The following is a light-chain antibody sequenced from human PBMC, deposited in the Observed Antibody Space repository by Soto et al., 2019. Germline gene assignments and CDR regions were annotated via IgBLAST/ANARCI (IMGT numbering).Light chain of an antibody. J-gene: IGLJ2*01. V-gene: IGLV2-14*03. Sequence: QSALTQPAAVSGSPGQSITISCTGTSYDVGGYDYVTWYQHHPGKAPKLMIYDVSNRPSGISDRFSASKSGNTASLTISGLQAEDEAHYYCSSYTSRATLVFGGGTKLTVL. CDR2: DVS. CDR1: SYDVGGYDY. CDR3: SSYTSRATLV.